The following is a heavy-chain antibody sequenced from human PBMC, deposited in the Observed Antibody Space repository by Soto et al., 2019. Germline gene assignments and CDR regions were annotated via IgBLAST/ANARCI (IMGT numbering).Heavy chain of an antibody. V-gene: IGHV3-30-3*01. D-gene: IGHD6-25*01. CDR1: GFTFSSYA. CDR3: ARETARRDYYYYGMDV. CDR2: ISYDGSNK. J-gene: IGHJ6*04. Sequence: GGSLRLSCAASGFTFSSYAMHWVRQAPGKGLEWVAVISYDGSNKYYADSVKGRFTISRDNSKNTLYLQMNSLRAEDTAVYYCARETARRDYYYYGMDVRGKGTTVTVST.